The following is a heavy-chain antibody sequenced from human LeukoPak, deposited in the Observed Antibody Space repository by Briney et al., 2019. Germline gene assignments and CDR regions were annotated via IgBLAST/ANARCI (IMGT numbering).Heavy chain of an antibody. CDR1: GGSFSGYY. CDR2: INHSGST. CDR3: ARRPALGATVTTTFDY. D-gene: IGHD4-17*01. J-gene: IGHJ4*02. V-gene: IGHV4-34*01. Sequence: SETLSLTCAVYGGSFSGYYWSWIRQPPGKGLEWIGEINHSGSTNYNPSLKSRVTISVDTSKNQFSLKLSSVTAADTAVYYCARRPALGATVTTTFDYWGQGTLVTVSS.